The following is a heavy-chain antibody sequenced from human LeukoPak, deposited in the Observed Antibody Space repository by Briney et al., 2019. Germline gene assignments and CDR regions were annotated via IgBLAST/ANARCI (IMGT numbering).Heavy chain of an antibody. J-gene: IGHJ4*02. V-gene: IGHV3-66*01. CDR1: GFTVSINY. CDR3: AREVRIWFGEPGYFDY. Sequence: PLRLSCAASGFTVSINYMSWVRQAPGEGLGWDSVIYSGVSTYYADSVKGRFTISRDNSKNTLYLQMNSLRAEDTAVYYCAREVRIWFGEPGYFDYWGQGTLVPVSS. CDR2: IYSGVST. D-gene: IGHD3-10*01.